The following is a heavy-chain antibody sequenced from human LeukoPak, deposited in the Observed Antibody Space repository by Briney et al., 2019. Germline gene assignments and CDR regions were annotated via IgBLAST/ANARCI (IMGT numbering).Heavy chain of an antibody. Sequence: SETLSLTCTVSGGSISHYYWSWIRQPPGRGLEWIGCAFYTGSTNYNPSLKSRVTISIDTSKSQFSLRLTSVTAADTAIYYCASLSHCITSSCFDYWCRGNLVTVSS. CDR3: ASLSHCITSSCFDY. CDR1: GGSISHYY. J-gene: IGHJ4*02. CDR2: AFYTGST. V-gene: IGHV4-59*01. D-gene: IGHD2-2*01.